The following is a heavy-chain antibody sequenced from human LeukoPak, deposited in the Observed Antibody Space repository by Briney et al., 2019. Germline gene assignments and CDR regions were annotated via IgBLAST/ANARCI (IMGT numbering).Heavy chain of an antibody. D-gene: IGHD3-10*01. CDR2: IRSKAYGGTT. CDR3: TRDLYYGLGSNLDY. V-gene: IGHV3-49*04. CDR1: GFTFGDYA. J-gene: IGHJ4*02. Sequence: GGSLRLSCTASGFTFGDYAMSWVRQAPGKGREWGGFIRSKAYGGTTEYAASVKGRFTISRDDSKSIAYLQMNSLKTEDTAVYYCTRDLYYGLGSNLDYWGQGTLVTVSS.